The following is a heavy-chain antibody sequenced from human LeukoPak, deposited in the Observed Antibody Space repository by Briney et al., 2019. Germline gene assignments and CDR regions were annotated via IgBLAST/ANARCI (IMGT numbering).Heavy chain of an antibody. Sequence: GGSLRLSCAASGFTFSSYGMHWVRQAPGKGLEWVAVIWYDGSNKYYADSVKGRFTISRDNAKNSLYLQMNSLRAEDTAVYYCSRDPRLVDYWGQGTLVAVSS. CDR3: SRDPRLVDY. D-gene: IGHD2-15*01. J-gene: IGHJ4*02. CDR2: IWYDGSNK. V-gene: IGHV3-33*01. CDR1: GFTFSSYG.